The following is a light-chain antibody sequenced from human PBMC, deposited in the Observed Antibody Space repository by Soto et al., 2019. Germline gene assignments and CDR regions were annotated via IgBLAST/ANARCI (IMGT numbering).Light chain of an antibody. CDR2: GNT. J-gene: IGLJ1*01. Sequence: QSVLTQPPSVAEAPGPRVTNSCTGSSSNIGAGYDVHWYQQRPGTAPKLLIFGNTNRPSGVPDRFSGSKSGTSASLAITGLQAEDEGDYYCQSYDSTLSARYVFGTGTKVTVL. V-gene: IGLV1-40*01. CDR1: SSNIGAGYD. CDR3: QSYDSTLSARYV.